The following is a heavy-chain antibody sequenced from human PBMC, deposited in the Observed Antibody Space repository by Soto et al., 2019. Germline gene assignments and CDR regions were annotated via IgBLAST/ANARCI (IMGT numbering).Heavy chain of an antibody. Sequence: QVQLVQSGAEVKKPGASVKVSCQASGYTFTSFGISWVRQVPGHGLEWMGWSSTYSDHTNYAQNLQGRVTMTTVSSTNTAHMELRSLASGDTAVYYCASEYSSSECDYWGQGTLVTVSS. CDR1: GYTFTSFG. CDR3: ASEYSSSECDY. D-gene: IGHD3-22*01. V-gene: IGHV1-18*01. CDR2: SSTYSDHT. J-gene: IGHJ4*02.